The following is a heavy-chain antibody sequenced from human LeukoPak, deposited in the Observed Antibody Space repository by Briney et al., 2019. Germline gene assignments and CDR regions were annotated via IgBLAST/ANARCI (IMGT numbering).Heavy chain of an antibody. J-gene: IGHJ4*02. Sequence: ASVKVSCKASGYTFTGYYMHWVRQAPGQGLEWMGWINPNSGGTNYAQKFQGWVTMTRDTSISTAYMELSRLRSDDTAVYYCARGRTVDTGYYFVYWGQGTLVTVSS. CDR2: INPNSGGT. D-gene: IGHD5-18*01. CDR3: ARGRTVDTGYYFVY. V-gene: IGHV1-2*04. CDR1: GYTFTGYY.